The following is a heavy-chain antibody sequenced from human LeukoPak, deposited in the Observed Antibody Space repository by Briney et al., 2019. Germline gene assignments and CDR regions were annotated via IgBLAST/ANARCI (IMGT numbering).Heavy chain of an antibody. CDR2: ISSSRSYI. Sequence: GGSLRLSCAASGFTFSSYSMNWVRQAPGKGLEWVSSISSSRSYIYYADSVKGRFTISRDNAKNSLYLQMNSLRAEDTALYYCAKDTEVGSGRYVDVFHIWGRRTRVTLS. J-gene: IGHJ3*02. CDR1: GFTFSSYS. D-gene: IGHD3-10*01. CDR3: AKDTEVGSGRYVDVFHI. V-gene: IGHV3-21*04.